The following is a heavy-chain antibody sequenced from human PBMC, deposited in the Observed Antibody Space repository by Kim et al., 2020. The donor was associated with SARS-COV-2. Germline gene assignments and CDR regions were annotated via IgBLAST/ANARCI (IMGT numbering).Heavy chain of an antibody. CDR3: ARHAVVAVIREGFGS. D-gene: IGHD3-10*01. CDR2: IFYGGTT. Sequence: SETLSLTCSVSGGSITGYYWSWIRQPPGKGLEYIGYIFYGGTTLYSPSLQSRVTISVDTSKNQFSLRLSSVTAADTAVYYCARHAVVAVIREGFGSWGQGTLVTVSS. J-gene: IGHJ4*02. V-gene: IGHV4-59*08. CDR1: GGSITGYY.